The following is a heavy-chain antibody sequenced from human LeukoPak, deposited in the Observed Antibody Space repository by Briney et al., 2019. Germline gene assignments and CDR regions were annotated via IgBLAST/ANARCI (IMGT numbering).Heavy chain of an antibody. Sequence: SVKVSCKASGGTFSSYAISWVRQAPGQGLEWMGGIIPIFGTANYAQKFQGRVTITADESTSTDYMELSSLRSEDTAVYYCTRGGDSSGSYSLNWFDPWGQGTLVTVSS. CDR3: TRGGDSSGSYSLNWFDP. J-gene: IGHJ5*02. CDR1: GGTFSSYA. CDR2: IIPIFGTA. V-gene: IGHV1-69*13. D-gene: IGHD3-10*01.